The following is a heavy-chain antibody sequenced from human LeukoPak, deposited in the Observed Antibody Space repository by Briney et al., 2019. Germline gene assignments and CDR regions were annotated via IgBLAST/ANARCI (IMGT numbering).Heavy chain of an antibody. Sequence: GGSLRLSCAASGFTFSKYGMHWVRQAPGKGLEWVSGINWNGGSTGYADSVKGRFTISRGNAKNSLYLQMNSLRAEDTALYYCARATYGSGSYYYYYYYMDVWGKGTTVTVSS. CDR1: GFTFSKYG. CDR2: INWNGGST. V-gene: IGHV3-20*04. D-gene: IGHD3-10*01. CDR3: ARATYGSGSYYYYYYYMDV. J-gene: IGHJ6*03.